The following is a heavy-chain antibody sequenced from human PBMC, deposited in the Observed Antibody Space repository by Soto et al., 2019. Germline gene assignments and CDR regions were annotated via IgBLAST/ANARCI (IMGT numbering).Heavy chain of an antibody. J-gene: IGHJ3*02. V-gene: IGHV3-64*01. CDR3: ARAHSGIGDAFDI. Sequence: EVQLVESGGGLVQPGGSLRLSCAASGFTFSSYAMHWVRQAPGKGLEYVSAISSNGGSTYYANSVKGRFTISRDNSKNTLYLQMGSLRAEDMAVYYCARAHSGIGDAFDIWGQGTMVTVSS. D-gene: IGHD3-10*01. CDR2: ISSNGGST. CDR1: GFTFSSYA.